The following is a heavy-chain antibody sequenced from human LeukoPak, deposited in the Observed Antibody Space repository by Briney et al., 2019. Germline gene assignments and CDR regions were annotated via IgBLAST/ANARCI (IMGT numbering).Heavy chain of an antibody. CDR2: MNPNSGNT. D-gene: IGHD3-22*01. V-gene: IGHV1-8*01. Sequence: ASVKVSCKASGYTFTSYDINWVRQATGQGLEWMGWMNPNSGNTGYAQKFQGRVTMTRNTSISTAYMELSRLTSDDTAFYYCARGSYDSSDFEYFHHWGQGALLTVSS. J-gene: IGHJ1*01. CDR3: ARGSYDSSDFEYFHH. CDR1: GYTFTSYD.